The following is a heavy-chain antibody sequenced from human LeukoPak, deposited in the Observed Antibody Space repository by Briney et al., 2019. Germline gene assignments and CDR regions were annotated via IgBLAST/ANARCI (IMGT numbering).Heavy chain of an antibody. CDR3: AREDSYGYESGDY. V-gene: IGHV3-48*01. J-gene: IGHJ4*02. CDR1: GFSVSSIY. D-gene: IGHD5-18*01. CDR2: IYRSSGTM. Sequence: QPGGSLRLSCAASGFSVSSIYMNWVRQAPGKGLEWVSYIYRSSGTMYYADSVKGRFTISRDNAKNSLYLQMTSLRAEDTAVYYCAREDSYGYESGDYWGQGTLVTVSS.